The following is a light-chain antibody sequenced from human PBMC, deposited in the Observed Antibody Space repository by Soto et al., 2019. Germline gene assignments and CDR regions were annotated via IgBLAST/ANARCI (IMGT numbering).Light chain of an antibody. J-gene: IGLJ2*01. V-gene: IGLV4-69*01. Sequence: QSVLTQSPSASASLGASVKLTCTLSSGHRTYAIAWHQQQPEKGPRYLMNLNSDGRHTKGDGIPDRFSGSSSGTERYLTISSLPSEDEADYYCQTWGTGLLVFGGGTKLTVL. CDR3: QTWGTGLLV. CDR2: LNSDGRH. CDR1: SGHRTYA.